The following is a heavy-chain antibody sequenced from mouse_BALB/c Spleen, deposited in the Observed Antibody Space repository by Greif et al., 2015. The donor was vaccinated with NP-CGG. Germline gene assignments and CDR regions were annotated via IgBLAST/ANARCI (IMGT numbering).Heavy chain of an antibody. CDR3: ARDGYYAMDY. CDR1: GFSLTSYG. V-gene: IGHV2-9*02. CDR2: IWAGGST. Sequence: VKLVEPGPGLVAPSQSLSITCTVSGFSLTSYGVHWVRQPPGKGLEWLGVIWAGGSTNYNSALMSRLSISKDNSKSQVFLKMNSLQTDDTAMYYCARDGYYAMDYWGQGTSVTVSS. J-gene: IGHJ4*01.